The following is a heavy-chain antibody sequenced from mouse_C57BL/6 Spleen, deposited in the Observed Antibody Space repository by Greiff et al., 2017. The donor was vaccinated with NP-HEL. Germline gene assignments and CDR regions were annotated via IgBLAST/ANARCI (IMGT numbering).Heavy chain of an antibody. V-gene: IGHV1-42*01. J-gene: IGHJ2*01. Sequence: EVQLQQSGPELVKPGASVKISCKASGYSFTGYYMNWVKQSPEKSLEWIGEINPSTGGTTYNQKFKAKATLTVDKSSSTAYMQLKSLTSEDSAVYYCARGGSSGGFDYWGQGTTLTVSS. CDR3: ARGGSSGGFDY. D-gene: IGHD3-2*02. CDR1: GYSFTGYY. CDR2: INPSTGGT.